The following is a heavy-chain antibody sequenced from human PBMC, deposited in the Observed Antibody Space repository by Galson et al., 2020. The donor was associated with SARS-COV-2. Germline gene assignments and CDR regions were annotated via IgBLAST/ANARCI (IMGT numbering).Heavy chain of an antibody. Sequence: GALRLSCAASGFTFSSYWMHWVRQAPGKGLVWVSRINSDGSSTSYADSVKGRFTISRDNAKNTLYLQMNSLRAEDTAVYYCARGADYGRWYFDLWGRGTLVTVSS. V-gene: IGHV3-74*01. CDR2: INSDGSST. D-gene: IGHD4-17*01. CDR3: ARGADYGRWYFDL. J-gene: IGHJ2*01. CDR1: GFTFSSYW.